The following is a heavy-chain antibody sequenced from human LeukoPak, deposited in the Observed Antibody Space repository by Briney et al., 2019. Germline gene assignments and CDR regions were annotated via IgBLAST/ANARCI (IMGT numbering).Heavy chain of an antibody. V-gene: IGHV4-39*07. CDR3: AGEGLVHSFVY. Sequence: SETLSLTCSVSGGSISSSAYYWVWIRQPPGKGLEWIGSMHYSGSTYYNPSLKSRVTISVDTSKNQFSLKVSSVTAADTALYYCAGEGLVHSFVYWGQGTLVTVSS. CDR1: GGSISSSAYY. CDR2: MHYSGST. J-gene: IGHJ4*02. D-gene: IGHD6-13*01.